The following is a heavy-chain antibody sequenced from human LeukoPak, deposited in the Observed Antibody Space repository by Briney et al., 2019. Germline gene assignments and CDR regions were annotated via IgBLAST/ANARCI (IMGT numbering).Heavy chain of an antibody. D-gene: IGHD1-26*01. V-gene: IGHV3-30-3*01. CDR2: ISYDGSNK. J-gene: IGHJ6*03. CDR3: AQGEGKYYHDMDV. Sequence: GGSLRLSCAASGFTFSSYAMHWVRRAPGKGLEWVAVISYDGSNKYYADSVKGRFTISRDNSKNTLYLQMNSLRAEDTAVYYCAQGEGKYYHDMDVWGKGTTVTVSS. CDR1: GFTFSSYA.